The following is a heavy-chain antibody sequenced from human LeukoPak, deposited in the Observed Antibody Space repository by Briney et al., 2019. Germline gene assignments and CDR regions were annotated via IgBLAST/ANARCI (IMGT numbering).Heavy chain of an antibody. Sequence: GGSLRLSCAASGLPFSNYWMAWVRQAPGKGLEWVANIKQDGSEKYYVDSVKGRFTISRDNAKNSLYLQMNSLRAEDTAVYYCAREYDFWSGLSPPDYWGQGTLVTVSS. J-gene: IGHJ4*02. CDR3: AREYDFWSGLSPPDY. D-gene: IGHD3-3*01. V-gene: IGHV3-7*01. CDR1: GLPFSNYW. CDR2: IKQDGSEK.